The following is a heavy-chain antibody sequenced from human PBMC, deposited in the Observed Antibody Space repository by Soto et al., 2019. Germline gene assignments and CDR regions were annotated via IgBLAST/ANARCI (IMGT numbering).Heavy chain of an antibody. CDR2: IFYSGST. D-gene: IGHD6-19*01. CDR3: ARVGSSGWSPDY. Sequence: SETLSLTCTVSGGSISGHYCTWVRQPPGKGLEWIGYIFYSGSTNYNPSLKGRVTISVDTSKNQFSLKLSSVTAADTAVYYCARVGSSGWSPDYWGPGTLVTVSS. J-gene: IGHJ4*02. V-gene: IGHV4-59*11. CDR1: GGSISGHY.